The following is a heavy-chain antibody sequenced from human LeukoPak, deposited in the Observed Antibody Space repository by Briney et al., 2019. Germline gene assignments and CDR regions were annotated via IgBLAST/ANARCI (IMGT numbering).Heavy chain of an antibody. D-gene: IGHD1-26*01. Sequence: ASVKVSCKASGYNFTSYYMHWVRQAPGQGLEWLGIINPTGGTTTYAQKFQGRVTMTRDTSTNTVYMELSSLRSEDTALYYCARGAGATTSFDYWGQGPMVTVSS. J-gene: IGHJ4*02. V-gene: IGHV1-46*03. CDR1: GYNFTSYY. CDR2: INPTGGTT. CDR3: ARGAGATTSFDY.